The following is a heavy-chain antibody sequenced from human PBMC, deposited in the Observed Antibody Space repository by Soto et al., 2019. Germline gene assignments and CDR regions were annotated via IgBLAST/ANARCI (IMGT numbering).Heavy chain of an antibody. Sequence: KTAVYAFTVDVSGWRLMDTEQGLEWMGWISAYNGNTNYAQKLQGRVTMTTDTSTSTAYMELRSLRSDDTAVYYCARDPGDTAMVIWFGPWGQGTLVTVSS. CDR3: ARDPGDTAMVIWFGP. V-gene: IGHV1-18*01. J-gene: IGHJ5*02. CDR1: VYAFTVDV. CDR2: ISAYNGNT. D-gene: IGHD5-18*01.